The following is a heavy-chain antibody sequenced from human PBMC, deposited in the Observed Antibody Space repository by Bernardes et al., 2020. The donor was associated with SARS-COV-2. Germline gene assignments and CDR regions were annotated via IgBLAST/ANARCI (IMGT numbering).Heavy chain of an antibody. J-gene: IGHJ4*02. CDR2: INEDGTIT. D-gene: IGHD6-6*01. CDR3: ARDVVGKEDF. CDR1: GWTFSSFW. V-gene: IGHV3-74*01. Sequence: GGSLRLSRAASGWTFSSFWMHWVRQVPGKGLVWVSRINEDGTITDYADSVKGRFTISRDNAKNTLFLQMNSLRAEDTAVYYCARDVVGKEDFWGQGTLVTVSS.